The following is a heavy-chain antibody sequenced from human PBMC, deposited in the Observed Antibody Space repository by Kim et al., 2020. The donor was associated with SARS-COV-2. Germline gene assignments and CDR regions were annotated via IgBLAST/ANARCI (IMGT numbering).Heavy chain of an antibody. V-gene: IGHV1-18*01. D-gene: IGHD2-15*01. CDR3: ARDRVVVVAATPGDWFDP. Sequence: ASVKVSCKASGYTFTSYGISWVRQAPGQGLEWMGWISAYNGNTYYAQKLQGRVTMTTDTSTSTAYMELRSLRSDDTAVYYCARDRVVVVAATPGDWFDPWGQGTLVTVSS. J-gene: IGHJ5*02. CDR2: ISAYNGNT. CDR1: GYTFTSYG.